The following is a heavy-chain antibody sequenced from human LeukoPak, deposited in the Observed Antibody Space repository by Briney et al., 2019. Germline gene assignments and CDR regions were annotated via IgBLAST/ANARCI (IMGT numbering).Heavy chain of an antibody. CDR1: GFSFSTSW. CDR2: IKQDGSEK. CDR3: ARDALDIVVVVAAVYSYYYMDV. Sequence: PGGSLRLSCAASGFSFSTSWMSWVRQAPGKGLEWVANIKQDGSEKYYVDSVKGRFTISRDNAKNSLFLQMNDLRAEDTAVYYCARDALDIVVVVAAVYSYYYMDVWGKGTTVTVSS. J-gene: IGHJ6*03. V-gene: IGHV3-7*01. D-gene: IGHD2-15*01.